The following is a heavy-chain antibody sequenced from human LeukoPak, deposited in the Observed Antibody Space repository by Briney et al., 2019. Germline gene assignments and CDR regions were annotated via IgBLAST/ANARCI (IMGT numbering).Heavy chain of an antibody. J-gene: IGHJ4*02. Sequence: GGSLRLSCAASGFTFSSYAMHWVRQAPGKGLEWVAVISYDGSNKYYADSVKGRSTISRDNSKNTLYLQMNSLRAEDTAVYYCAREPYGSGTFDYWGQGTLVTVSS. CDR3: AREPYGSGTFDY. V-gene: IGHV3-30-3*01. CDR2: ISYDGSNK. CDR1: GFTFSSYA. D-gene: IGHD3-10*01.